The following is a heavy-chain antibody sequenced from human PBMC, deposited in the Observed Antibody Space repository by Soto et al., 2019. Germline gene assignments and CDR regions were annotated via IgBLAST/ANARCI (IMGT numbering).Heavy chain of an antibody. J-gene: IGHJ6*02. V-gene: IGHV5-10-1*01. CDR1: GYSFTRYW. CDR2: IDPSDSYT. Sequence: GESLKLSCTGSGYSFTRYWISWVRQMPGKGLEWMGRIDPSDSYTNYSPSFQGHVTVSADKSISTAYLQWSSLKASDTAMYYCARPGIAYYYYGMDVWGQGTTVTVSS. CDR3: ARPGIAYYYYGMDV. D-gene: IGHD6-13*01.